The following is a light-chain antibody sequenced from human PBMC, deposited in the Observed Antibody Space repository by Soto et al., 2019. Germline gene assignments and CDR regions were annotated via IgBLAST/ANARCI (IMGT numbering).Light chain of an antibody. CDR1: QGISSY. Sequence: AIRMTQSPSSFSASTGDRVTITCRASQGISSYLAWYQQKPGKAPKLLIYAASTLQSGVPSRFSGGGSGTDFTLTISCLQSEDFATYYCQQYYSYPYTFGQGTKLEIK. V-gene: IGKV1-8*01. CDR3: QQYYSYPYT. J-gene: IGKJ2*01. CDR2: AAS.